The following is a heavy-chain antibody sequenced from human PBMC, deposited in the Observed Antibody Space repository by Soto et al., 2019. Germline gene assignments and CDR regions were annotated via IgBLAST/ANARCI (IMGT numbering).Heavy chain of an antibody. CDR1: GFTFSSYA. Sequence: EVQLLESGGGLVQPGGSLRLSCAASGFTFSSYAMSWVRQAPGKGLEWVSAISGSGGSKYYADSVKGRFTISRDNSKNTLYLQMNSLRAEDTAVYYRAKQYSSGWYGYWGQGTLVTVSS. CDR2: ISGSGGSK. D-gene: IGHD6-19*01. CDR3: AKQYSSGWYGY. J-gene: IGHJ4*02. V-gene: IGHV3-23*01.